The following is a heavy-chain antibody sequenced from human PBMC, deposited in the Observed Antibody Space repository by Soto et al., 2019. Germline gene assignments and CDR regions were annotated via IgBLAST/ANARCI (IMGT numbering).Heavy chain of an antibody. CDR2: FDPEDGET. V-gene: IGHV1-24*01. Sequence: ASVKVSCKVSGYTLTELSMHWVRQAPGKGLEWMGGFDPEDGETIYAQKLQGRVTMTEDTSTDTAYMELSSLRSEDTAVFYCATAGRYYDSSGYYYRFDYWGQGTLVTVSS. J-gene: IGHJ4*02. D-gene: IGHD3-22*01. CDR1: GYTLTELS. CDR3: ATAGRYYDSSGYYYRFDY.